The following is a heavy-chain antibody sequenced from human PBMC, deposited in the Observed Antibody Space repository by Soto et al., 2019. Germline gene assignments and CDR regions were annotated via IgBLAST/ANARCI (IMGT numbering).Heavy chain of an antibody. V-gene: IGHV4-34*01. D-gene: IGHD6-13*01. CDR2: INHSGST. CDR3: AREQMGRSWYIDY. Sequence: SETLSLTCAVYGGSFSGYYWSWIRQPPGEGLEWIGEINHSGSTNYNPSLKSRVTISVDTSKNQFSLKLNSVTAADTAVYYCAREQMGRSWYIDYWGNGTLVTVSS. CDR1: GGSFSGYY. J-gene: IGHJ4*01.